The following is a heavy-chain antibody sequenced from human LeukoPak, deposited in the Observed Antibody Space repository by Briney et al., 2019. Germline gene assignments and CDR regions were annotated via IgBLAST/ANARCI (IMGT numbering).Heavy chain of an antibody. CDR1: GGSISSYY. CDR3: ARATSYSDTSVYVGFVWNFDL. J-gene: IGHJ2*01. Sequence: SETLSLTCTVSGGSISSYYWSWIRQPPGKGLEWIGYIYYSGSTTYNPSLKSRVTVSVDTSRNQFSLKLSSVTAADTAVYYCARATSYSDTSVYVGFVWNFDLWGRGTLVTVSS. CDR2: IYYSGST. D-gene: IGHD3-22*01. V-gene: IGHV4-59*01.